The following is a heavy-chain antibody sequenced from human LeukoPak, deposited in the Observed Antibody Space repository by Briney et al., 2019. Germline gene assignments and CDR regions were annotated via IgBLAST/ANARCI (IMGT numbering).Heavy chain of an antibody. V-gene: IGHV1-69*05. J-gene: IGHJ4*02. D-gene: IGHD3-3*01. CDR3: ARTRFPYYDFWSGYYTPFDY. CDR1: GGTLSSYA. CDR2: IIPIFDTT. Sequence: SVKVSCKASGGTLSSYAISWVRQAPGHGLEWMGGIIPIFDTTNYAQKFQGRVTITTDESTSTAYMELSSLRSEDTAVYYCARTRFPYYDFWSGYYTPFDYWGQGTLVTVSS.